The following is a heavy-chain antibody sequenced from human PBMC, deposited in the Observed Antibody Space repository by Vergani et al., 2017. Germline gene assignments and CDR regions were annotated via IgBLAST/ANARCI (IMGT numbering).Heavy chain of an antibody. CDR1: GYTFTSYA. J-gene: IGHJ3*02. V-gene: IGHV1-3*01. Sequence: QVQLVQSGAEVKKPGASVKVSCKASGYTFTSYAMHWVRQAPGQRLEWMGWINAGNGNTKYSQKFQGRVTITRDTSASTAYMELSSLRSEDTAVYYCASSIVVVPAATIPGAFDIWGQGTMVTGSS. CDR3: ASSIVVVPAATIPGAFDI. CDR2: INAGNGNT. D-gene: IGHD2-2*01.